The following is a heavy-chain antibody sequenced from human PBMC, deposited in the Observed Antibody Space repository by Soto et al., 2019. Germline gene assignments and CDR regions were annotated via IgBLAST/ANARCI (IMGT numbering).Heavy chain of an antibody. CDR2: ISYDGSNK. Sequence: GGSLRLSCAASGFTFSSYAMHWVRQAPGKGLEWVAVISYDGSNKYYADSVKGRFTISRDNSKNTLYLQMNSLRAEDTAVYYCARPRVGDYDFWSGYYKDYYGMDVWGQGTTVTVS. CDR3: ARPRVGDYDFWSGYYKDYYGMDV. D-gene: IGHD3-3*01. CDR1: GFTFSSYA. V-gene: IGHV3-30-3*01. J-gene: IGHJ6*02.